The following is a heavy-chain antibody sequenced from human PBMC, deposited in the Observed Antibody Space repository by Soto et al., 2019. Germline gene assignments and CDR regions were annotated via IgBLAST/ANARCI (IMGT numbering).Heavy chain of an antibody. Sequence: QVQLVQSGAEVKKPGASVKVACKASGITYTTYAIHWVRQAPGQGLEWMGWINTGNGNTRYSQRFQGRVTLTTDTSGSTAYMDVSSLTSEDTAVYYCARAISGYVSWGKGTLITVSS. J-gene: IGHJ5*02. CDR2: INTGNGNT. CDR3: ARAISGYVS. D-gene: IGHD5-12*01. V-gene: IGHV1-3*04. CDR1: GITYTTYA.